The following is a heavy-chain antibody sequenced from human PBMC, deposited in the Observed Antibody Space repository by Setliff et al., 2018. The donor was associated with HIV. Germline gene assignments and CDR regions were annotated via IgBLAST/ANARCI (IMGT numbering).Heavy chain of an antibody. J-gene: IGHJ3*02. V-gene: IGHV4-39*01. Sequence: SETLSLTCNVSDGSISSSSHYWAWIRQPPGKGLEWIGTIYYSGNTYYRPSLKSRVTVSIDTSKNQFSLRLNSVTAADTAVYYCARQSGYTRGWDIFGLVAGSFDIWGQGTMVTVSS. CDR3: ARQSGYTRGWDIFGLVAGSFDI. CDR1: DGSISSSSHY. D-gene: IGHD3-3*01. CDR2: IYYSGNT.